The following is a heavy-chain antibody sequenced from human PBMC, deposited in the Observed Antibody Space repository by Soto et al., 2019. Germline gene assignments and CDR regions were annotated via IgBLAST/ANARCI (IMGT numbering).Heavy chain of an antibody. D-gene: IGHD5-18*01. Sequence: PGGSLRLSCAASGLTFNRYWMHWVRHAPGKGLEWVSAIGTAGDPYYPGSVKGRFTISRENAKNFLYLQMNSLRAGDTAVYYCARGGYENAFDIWGQGTMVTVSS. CDR2: IGTAGDP. J-gene: IGHJ3*02. CDR1: GLTFNRYW. CDR3: ARGGYENAFDI. V-gene: IGHV3-13*05.